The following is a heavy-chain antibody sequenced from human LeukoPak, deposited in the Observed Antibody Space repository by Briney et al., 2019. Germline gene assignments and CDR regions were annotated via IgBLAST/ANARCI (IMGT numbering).Heavy chain of an antibody. V-gene: IGHV4-39*01. D-gene: IGHD1-26*01. CDR1: GGSISSSSYY. Sequence: PSETLSLTCTVSGGSISSSSYYWGWIRQPPGKGLEWIGSIYYSGSTYYNPSLKGRVTISVDTSKNQFSLTLSSVTAADTAVYYCARHNSGSWRSFDPWGQGTLVTVSS. J-gene: IGHJ5*02. CDR2: IYYSGST. CDR3: ARHNSGSWRSFDP.